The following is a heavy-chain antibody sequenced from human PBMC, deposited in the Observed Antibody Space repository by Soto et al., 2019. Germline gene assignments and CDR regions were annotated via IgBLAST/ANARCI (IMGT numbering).Heavy chain of an antibody. CDR1: GLTFSSYW. Sequence: EVQLVESGGGLVQPGGSLRLSCAASGLTFSSYWMHWVRQAPGKGLVWVSRINSDGSSTSYADSVKGRFTICRDNAKNTLYLQMSSLRAEDTAVYSCALSHTVTTDYWGQGTLVTVSS. CDR3: ALSHTVTTDY. J-gene: IGHJ4*02. V-gene: IGHV3-74*01. CDR2: INSDGSST. D-gene: IGHD4-17*01.